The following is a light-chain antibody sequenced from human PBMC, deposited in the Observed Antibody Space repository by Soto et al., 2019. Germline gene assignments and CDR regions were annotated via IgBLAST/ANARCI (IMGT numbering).Light chain of an antibody. CDR2: DAS. J-gene: IGKJ4*01. V-gene: IGKV3-11*01. CDR1: QTVSSY. CDR3: QQRSNLPPVT. Sequence: EIVLTQSPATLSLSPGERATLSCRASQTVSSYLAWYQQKPGQAPRLLIHDASNRATGIPARFSGSGSGTHFTLTISSLEPKDFAVYYCQQRSNLPPVTFGGGTKVEIK.